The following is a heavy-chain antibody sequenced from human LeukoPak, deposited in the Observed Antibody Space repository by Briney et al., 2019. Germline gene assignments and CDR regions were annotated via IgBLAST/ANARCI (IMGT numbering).Heavy chain of an antibody. CDR3: ARGDPHADL. CDR1: GFDLSPYE. V-gene: IGHV3-48*03. J-gene: IGHJ5*02. CDR2: ITIRGHTK. Sequence: GGSLRLSCAVSGFDLSPYEIKWVRQAPGKGLEWIADITIRGHTKNYVDSEKGRFTISRDNARTSRYQQMNRLRVEDTGVYYCARGDPHADLWGQGTLVTVSS.